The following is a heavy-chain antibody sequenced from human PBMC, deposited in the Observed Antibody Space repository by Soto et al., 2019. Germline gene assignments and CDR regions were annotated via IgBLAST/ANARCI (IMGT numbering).Heavy chain of an antibody. CDR2: TRNKANRYTT. Sequence: VGSLRLSCAGSGFTLSDNYMDWVRQAPGKGLEWVGRTRNKANRYTTEYAASVKGRFTVSRDESMNSLHLQMNSLKTEDTAVYYCVRTSHYGSGTWNFDFWGQGTVVPVSS. V-gene: IGHV3-72*01. D-gene: IGHD3-10*01. CDR1: GFTLSDNY. J-gene: IGHJ4*02. CDR3: VRTSHYGSGTWNFDF.